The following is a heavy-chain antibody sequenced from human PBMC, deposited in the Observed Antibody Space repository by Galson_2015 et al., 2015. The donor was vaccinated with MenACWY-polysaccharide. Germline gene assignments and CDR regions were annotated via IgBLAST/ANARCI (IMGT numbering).Heavy chain of an antibody. CDR3: ARIGGMNKGNYYNFGWFDS. CDR1: GGSMSSYY. V-gene: IGHV4-59*01. J-gene: IGHJ5*01. CDR2: IHYNGDT. Sequence: ETLSLTCTVSGGSMSSYYWTWIRQSPGKGLEWIGWIHYNGDTKYSPFLNSRVTISGDTSRNQFSLKLSSVTTADTAVYYCARIGGMNKGNYYNFGWFDSWGQGTLVTVSS. D-gene: IGHD3-22*01.